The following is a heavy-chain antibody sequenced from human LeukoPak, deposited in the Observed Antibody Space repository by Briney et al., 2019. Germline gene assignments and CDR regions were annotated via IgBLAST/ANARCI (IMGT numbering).Heavy chain of an antibody. Sequence: GEALTLSCAVSGFTFRTYWMAWVRQAQGKGMEWVANINPGGSANYYVDTVKGRFTISRDDAKTSLYLQMDSLRAEDTAVYSCARWGLAYTIDYWGQGTLVTVSS. CDR1: GFTFRTYW. CDR3: ARWGLAYTIDY. V-gene: IGHV3-7*01. D-gene: IGHD2-21*01. J-gene: IGHJ4*02. CDR2: INPGGSAN.